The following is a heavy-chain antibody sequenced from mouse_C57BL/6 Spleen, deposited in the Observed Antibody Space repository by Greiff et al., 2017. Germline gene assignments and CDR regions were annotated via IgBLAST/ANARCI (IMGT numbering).Heavy chain of an antibody. D-gene: IGHD2-5*01. V-gene: IGHV7-3*01. Sequence: EVMLVESGGGLVQPGGSLSLSCAASGFTFTDYYMSWVRQPPGKALEWLGFIRNKANGYTTEYSASVKGRFTISRDNSQSILYLQMNALRAEDSATYYCARFLSYYSNYVGYFDVWGTGTTVTVSS. CDR3: ARFLSYYSNYVGYFDV. CDR2: IRNKANGYTT. CDR1: GFTFTDYY. J-gene: IGHJ1*03.